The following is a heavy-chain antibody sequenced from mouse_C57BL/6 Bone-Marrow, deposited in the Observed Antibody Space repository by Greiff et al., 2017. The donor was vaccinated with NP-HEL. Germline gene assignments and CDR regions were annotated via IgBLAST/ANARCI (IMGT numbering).Heavy chain of an antibody. CDR3: ARSIIRLQRIPMDY. D-gene: IGHD1-1*01. J-gene: IGHJ4*01. Sequence: VQLQQSRPELVKPGDSVKISCKASGYSFTGYFMNWVMQSHGKSLEWIGRIIPYIGDTFYNKRFKGKATLTVDESASTAHMELRSLTSEDSAVYYCARSIIRLQRIPMDYWGQGTSVTVSS. CDR2: IIPYIGDT. CDR1: GYSFTGYF. V-gene: IGHV1-20*01.